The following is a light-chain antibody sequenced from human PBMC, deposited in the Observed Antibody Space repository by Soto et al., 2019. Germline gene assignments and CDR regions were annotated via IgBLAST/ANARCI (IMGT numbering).Light chain of an antibody. V-gene: IGLV2-8*01. Sequence: QSALTQPPSASGSPGQSVTISCSGTSSDVGGYNYVSWHQQHPGKAPKLMIYEVSKRPSGVPDRLSGSKSGNTAPLIVSGLQAEDEADYYCSSYTGSNNFVFGTGTKVTVL. CDR3: SSYTGSNNFV. J-gene: IGLJ1*01. CDR2: EVS. CDR1: SSDVGGYNY.